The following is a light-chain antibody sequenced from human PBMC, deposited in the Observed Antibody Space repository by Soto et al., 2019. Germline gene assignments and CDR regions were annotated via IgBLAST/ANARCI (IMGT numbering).Light chain of an antibody. CDR1: QSVSSSY. CDR2: GAS. V-gene: IGKV3-20*01. CDR3: QQYGSSPVA. Sequence: EIVLTQSPGTLSLSPGERATLSCRASQSVSSSYLAWYQQKPGQAPRLLIYGASSRATGIPDRFSGSGSGTDLTLTISRLEPEDFAVYYCQQYGSSPVAFGQGTKLEIK. J-gene: IGKJ2*01.